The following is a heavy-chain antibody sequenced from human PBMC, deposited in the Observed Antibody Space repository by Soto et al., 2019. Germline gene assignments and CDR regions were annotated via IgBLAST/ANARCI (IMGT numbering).Heavy chain of an antibody. D-gene: IGHD2-2*01. V-gene: IGHV3-30*18. Sequence: PGGSLRLSCAASGFTFSSYGMHWVRQAPGKGLEWVAVISYDGSNKYYADSVKGRFTISRDNSKNTLYLQMNSLRAEDTAVYYCAKDFVVVPAAILGSPNLYYYGMDVWGQGTTVTVSS. CDR1: GFTFSSYG. CDR2: ISYDGSNK. J-gene: IGHJ6*02. CDR3: AKDFVVVPAAILGSPNLYYYGMDV.